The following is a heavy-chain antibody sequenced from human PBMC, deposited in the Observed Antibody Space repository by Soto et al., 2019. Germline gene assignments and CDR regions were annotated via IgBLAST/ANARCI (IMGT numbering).Heavy chain of an antibody. D-gene: IGHD2-2*01. CDR3: ARAIVVVPAAMLYWYFDL. Sequence: QVQLQESGPGLVKPSGTLSLTCAVSRGSISSSNWWSWVRQPPGKGLEWIGEIYHSGSTNYNPSLKSRVTISVDKSKNQFSLKLSSVTAADTAVYYCARAIVVVPAAMLYWYFDLWGRGTLVTVSS. J-gene: IGHJ2*01. V-gene: IGHV4-4*02. CDR2: IYHSGST. CDR1: RGSISSSNW.